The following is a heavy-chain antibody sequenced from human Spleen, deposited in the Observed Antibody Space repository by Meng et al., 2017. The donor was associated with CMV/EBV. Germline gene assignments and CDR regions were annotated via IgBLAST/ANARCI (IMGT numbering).Heavy chain of an antibody. Sequence: SETLSLTCTVSGGSISSYYWSWIRQPPGKGLEWIGYIYYSGSTNYNPSLKSRVTISVDTSKNQFSLKLSSVTAADTAVYYCARGRAAAVSSRAFDIWGQGTMVTVSS. CDR1: GGSISSYY. D-gene: IGHD6-13*01. V-gene: IGHV4-59*01. CDR2: IYYSGST. J-gene: IGHJ3*02. CDR3: ARGRAAAVSSRAFDI.